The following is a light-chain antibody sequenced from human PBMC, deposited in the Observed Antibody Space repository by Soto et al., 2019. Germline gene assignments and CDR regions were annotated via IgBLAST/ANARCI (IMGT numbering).Light chain of an antibody. CDR1: SSDVGGYNY. CDR2: EVS. CDR3: SSYTSSSTLVV. V-gene: IGLV2-14*01. Sequence: QSALTQPASVSGSPGQSITISCTGTSSDVGGYNYVSWYHQHPGKAPKLMIYEVSNRPSGVSNRFSGSMSGNTASLTISGLKAEDEADYYCSSYTSSSTLVVFGGGTKLTV. J-gene: IGLJ2*01.